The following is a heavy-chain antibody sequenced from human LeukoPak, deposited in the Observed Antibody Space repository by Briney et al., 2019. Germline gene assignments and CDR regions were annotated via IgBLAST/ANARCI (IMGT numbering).Heavy chain of an antibody. CDR2: IIPILGIA. J-gene: IGHJ6*02. Sequence: SVKVSCKASGGTFSSYAISWVRQAPGQGLEWMGRIIPILGIANYAQKFQGRVTITADKSTSTAYMELSSLRSEDTAVYYCARDNHHYYDSSGYYGQYYYYGMDVWGQGTAVTVS. V-gene: IGHV1-69*04. D-gene: IGHD3-22*01. CDR1: GGTFSSYA. CDR3: ARDNHHYYDSSGYYGQYYYYGMDV.